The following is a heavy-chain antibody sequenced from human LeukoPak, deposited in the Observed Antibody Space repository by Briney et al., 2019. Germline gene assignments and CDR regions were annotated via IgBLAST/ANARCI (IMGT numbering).Heavy chain of an antibody. V-gene: IGHV4-39*01. CDR1: GVTISSTNYY. CDR3: ARHYSSATSCFDY. Sequence: SETLSLTCTVSGVTISSTNYYWGWLRQPPGKGLEWIGSTYYSGSTYYNPSRKSRVTISVDTSRNQFSLKLSSVTAADTAVYYCARHYSSATSCFDYWGQGTLVAVSS. D-gene: IGHD2-2*01. CDR2: TYYSGST. J-gene: IGHJ4*02.